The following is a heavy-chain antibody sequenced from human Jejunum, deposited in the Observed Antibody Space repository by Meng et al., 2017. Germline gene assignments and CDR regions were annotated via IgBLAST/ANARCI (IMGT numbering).Heavy chain of an antibody. CDR1: GFTFSTFW. Sequence: GESLKISCAASGFTFSTFWMAWVRQAPGRGLEWVANIKPDGSVKYYVDSVKGRFTISRNNAMNSLILLMNSLRAEDTAVYYYARDESGDLNYWGRGTLVTVSS. J-gene: IGHJ4*02. D-gene: IGHD7-27*01. CDR3: ARDESGDLNY. CDR2: IKPDGSVK. V-gene: IGHV3-7*01.